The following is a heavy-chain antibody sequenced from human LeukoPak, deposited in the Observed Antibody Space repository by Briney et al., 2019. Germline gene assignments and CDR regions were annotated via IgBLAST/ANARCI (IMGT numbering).Heavy chain of an antibody. D-gene: IGHD6-13*01. CDR2: IIPIFGTA. CDR1: GGTFSSYA. J-gene: IGHJ2*01. V-gene: IGHV1-69*13. Sequence: ASVEVSCKASGGTFSSYAISWVRQAPGQGLEWMGGIIPIFGTANYAQKFQGRVTITADESTSTAYMELSSLRSEDTAVYYCARHLIAPEDWYFDLWGRGTLVTVSS. CDR3: ARHLIAPEDWYFDL.